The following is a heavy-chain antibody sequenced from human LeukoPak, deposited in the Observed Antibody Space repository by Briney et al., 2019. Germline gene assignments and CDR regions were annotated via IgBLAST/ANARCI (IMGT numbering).Heavy chain of an antibody. Sequence: SETLSLTCAVYGGSFSGYYWSWIRQPPGKGLEWIGEINHSGSTNYNPSLKSRVTISVDTSKNQFSLKLSSVTAADTAVYYCARGRVVYDFWSGYYNWFDPWGQGTLVTVSS. CDR3: ARGRVVYDFWSGYYNWFDP. CDR2: INHSGST. D-gene: IGHD3-3*01. J-gene: IGHJ5*02. V-gene: IGHV4-34*01. CDR1: GGSFSGYY.